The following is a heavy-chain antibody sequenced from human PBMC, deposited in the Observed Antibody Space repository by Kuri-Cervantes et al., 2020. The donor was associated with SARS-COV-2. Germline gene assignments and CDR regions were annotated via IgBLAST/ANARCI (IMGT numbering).Heavy chain of an antibody. D-gene: IGHD2-2*01. CDR3: ARGRIAVVPAAKAFDP. J-gene: IGHJ5*02. CDR1: GGSFSGYY. V-gene: IGHV4-34*01. CDR2: INHSGST. Sequence: ESLKISCAVYGGSFSGYYWCWIRQPPGKGLEWIGEINHSGSTNYNPSLKSRVTISVDTSKNQFSLKLSSVTAADTAVYYCARGRIAVVPAAKAFDPWGQGTLVHRLL.